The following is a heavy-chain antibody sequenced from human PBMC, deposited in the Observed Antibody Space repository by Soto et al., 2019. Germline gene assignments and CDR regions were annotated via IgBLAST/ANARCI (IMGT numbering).Heavy chain of an antibody. D-gene: IGHD2-15*01. CDR1: GFTFSSYS. Sequence: PGGSLRLSCAASGFTFSSYSMNWVRQAPGKGLEWVSSISSSSSYIYYADSVKGRFTISRDNAKNSLYLQMNSLRAEDTAVYYCARDIQTPGPSWFDPWGQGTLVTVSS. CDR3: ARDIQTPGPSWFDP. CDR2: ISSSSSYI. V-gene: IGHV3-21*01. J-gene: IGHJ5*02.